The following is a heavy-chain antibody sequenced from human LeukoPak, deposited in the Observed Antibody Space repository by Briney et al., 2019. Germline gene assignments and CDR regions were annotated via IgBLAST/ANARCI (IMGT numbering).Heavy chain of an antibody. J-gene: IGHJ4*02. CDR2: IYSGGST. CDR3: AREGVGVTYFDY. Sequence: GGSLRLSCAASGFTVSSNYMSWVRQAPGQGLEWVSVIYSGGSTYYADSVKGRFTISRDNSKNTLYLQMNSLRAEDTAVYYCAREGVGVTYFDYWGQGTLVTVSS. D-gene: IGHD3-10*01. V-gene: IGHV3-66*01. CDR1: GFTVSSNY.